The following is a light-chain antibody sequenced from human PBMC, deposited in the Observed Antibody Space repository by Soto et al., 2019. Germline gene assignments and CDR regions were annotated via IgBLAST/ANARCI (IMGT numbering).Light chain of an antibody. CDR1: TSDIGAYNY. V-gene: IGLV2-8*01. Sequence: QSALTQPPSASGSPGQSVAFSCTGTTSDIGAYNYVSWYQQHPGKAPKLIIYEVTKRPSGVPDRFSGSKSGNTASLTVFGLQAEDEADYYCSSYGGINSVIFGGGTKLTVL. CDR2: EVT. CDR3: SSYGGINSVI. J-gene: IGLJ2*01.